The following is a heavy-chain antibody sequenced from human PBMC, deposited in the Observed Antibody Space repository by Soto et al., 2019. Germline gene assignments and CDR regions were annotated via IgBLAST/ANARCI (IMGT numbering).Heavy chain of an antibody. J-gene: IGHJ4*02. CDR3: ARHNYGSGSTYFDY. CDR2: IYYSGST. V-gene: IGHV4-59*08. CDR1: GGSISSYY. D-gene: IGHD3-10*01. Sequence: SETLSLTCTVSGGSISSYYWSWIRQPSGKGLEWIGYIYYSGSTNYNPSLKSRVTISVDTPKNQFSLKLNSMTAADTAVYYCARHNYGSGSTYFDYWGQGTLVTVSS.